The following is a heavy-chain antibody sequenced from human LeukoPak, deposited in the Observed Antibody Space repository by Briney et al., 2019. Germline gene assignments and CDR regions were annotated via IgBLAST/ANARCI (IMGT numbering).Heavy chain of an antibody. V-gene: IGHV4-4*09. Sequence: SETLSLTCTVSGGSISSYYWHWIRQPPGKGLEWIGYIYTSGSTNYNPSLKSRVTISVDTSKNQFSLKLSSVTAADTAVYYCARQIQLWNYYYYYYYMDVWGKGTTVTVSS. J-gene: IGHJ6*03. CDR1: GGSISSYY. CDR2: IYTSGST. D-gene: IGHD5-18*01. CDR3: ARQIQLWNYYYYYYYMDV.